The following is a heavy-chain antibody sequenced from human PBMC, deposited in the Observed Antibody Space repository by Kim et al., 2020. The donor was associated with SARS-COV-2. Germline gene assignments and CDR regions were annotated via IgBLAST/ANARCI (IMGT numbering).Heavy chain of an antibody. CDR1: GFTFGDYA. J-gene: IGHJ3*02. V-gene: IGHV3-49*04. CDR3: TRSGSSWSLGHAFDI. CDR2: IRSKAYGGTT. Sequence: GGSLRLSCTASGFTFGDYAMSWVRQAPGKGLEWVGFIRSKAYGGTTEYAASVKGRFTISRDDSKSIAYLQMNSLKTEDTAVYYCTRSGSSWSLGHAFDIWGQGTMVTVSS. D-gene: IGHD6-13*01.